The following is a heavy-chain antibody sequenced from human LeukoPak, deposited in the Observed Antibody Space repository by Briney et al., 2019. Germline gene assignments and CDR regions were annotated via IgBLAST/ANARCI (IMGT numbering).Heavy chain of an antibody. CDR2: IYYSGST. D-gene: IGHD2-15*01. Sequence: YXSWIRXPPGKGLEWIGYIYYSGSTNYNPSLKSRVTISVDTSKNQFSLKLSSVTAADTAVYYCARLGCSGGSCYTYYYYYGMDVWGQGTTVTVSS. J-gene: IGHJ6*02. V-gene: IGHV4-59*08. CDR3: ARLGCSGGSCYTYYYYYGMDV. CDR1: Y.